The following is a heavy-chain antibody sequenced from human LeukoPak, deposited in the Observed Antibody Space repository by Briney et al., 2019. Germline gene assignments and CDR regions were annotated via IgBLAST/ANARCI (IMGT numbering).Heavy chain of an antibody. CDR1: GGSISSDVHY. CDR3: TRRGSGNGGTYAGMDV. Sequence: SETLSLTCTVAGGSISSDVHYWAWIRQAPGKGLEWIGSLLYNGNTWYNPSLESRVTISVDTSENQFSLRLTSVSAADTALYFCTRRGSGNGGTYAGMDVWGPGTSVTVSS. CDR2: LLYNGNT. J-gene: IGHJ6*02. D-gene: IGHD1-26*01. V-gene: IGHV4-39*01.